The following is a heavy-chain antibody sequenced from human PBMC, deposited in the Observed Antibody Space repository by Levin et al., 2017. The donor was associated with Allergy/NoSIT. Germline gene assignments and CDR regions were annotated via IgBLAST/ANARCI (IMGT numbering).Heavy chain of an antibody. V-gene: IGHV5-10-1*01. Sequence: GESLKISCKGSGYSFTSYWISWVRQMPGKGLEWMGRIDPSDSYTNYSPSFQGHVTISADKSISTAYLQWSSLKASDTAMYYCARTDFPGIAVAGTENYWGQGTLVTVSS. D-gene: IGHD6-19*01. J-gene: IGHJ4*02. CDR3: ARTDFPGIAVAGTENY. CDR1: GYSFTSYW. CDR2: IDPSDSYT.